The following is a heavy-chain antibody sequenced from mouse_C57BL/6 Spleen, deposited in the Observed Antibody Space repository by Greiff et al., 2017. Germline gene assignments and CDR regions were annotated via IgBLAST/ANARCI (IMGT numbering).Heavy chain of an antibody. CDR1: GYAFSSSW. CDR2: IYPGDGDT. J-gene: IGHJ3*01. V-gene: IGHV1-82*01. D-gene: IGHD2-1*01. CDR3: ARYGNYTSPWFAY. Sequence: VKLVESGPELVKPGASVKISCKASGYAFSSSWMNWVKQRPGKGLEWIGRIYPGDGDTNYNGKFKGKATLTADKSSSTAYMQLSSLTSEDSAVYFCARYGNYTSPWFAYWGKRTLVTVSA.